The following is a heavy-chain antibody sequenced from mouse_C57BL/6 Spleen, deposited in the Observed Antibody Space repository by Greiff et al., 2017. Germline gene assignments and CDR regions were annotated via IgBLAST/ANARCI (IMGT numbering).Heavy chain of an antibody. Sequence: VKVVESGAELAKPGASVKLSCKASGYTFTSYWMHWVKQRPGQGLEWIGYINPSSGYTKYNQKFKDKATLTADKSSSTAYMQLSSLTYEDSAVYYCASSLYYGSSYDYAMDYWGQGTSVTVSS. V-gene: IGHV1-7*01. D-gene: IGHD1-1*01. CDR2: INPSSGYT. CDR3: ASSLYYGSSYDYAMDY. J-gene: IGHJ4*01. CDR1: GYTFTSYW.